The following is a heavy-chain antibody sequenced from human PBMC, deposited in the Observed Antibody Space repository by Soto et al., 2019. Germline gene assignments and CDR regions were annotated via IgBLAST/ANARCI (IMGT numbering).Heavy chain of an antibody. CDR3: ARGRRGYSGYDSAHFDY. J-gene: IGHJ4*02. Sequence: SVKVSCKASGGTFSSCAISWVRQAPGQGLEWMGGIIPIFGTANYAQKFQGRVTITADKSTSTAYMELSSLRSEDTAVYYCARGRRGYSGYDSAHFDYWGQGTLVTVPQ. V-gene: IGHV1-69*06. CDR1: GGTFSSCA. D-gene: IGHD5-12*01. CDR2: IIPIFGTA.